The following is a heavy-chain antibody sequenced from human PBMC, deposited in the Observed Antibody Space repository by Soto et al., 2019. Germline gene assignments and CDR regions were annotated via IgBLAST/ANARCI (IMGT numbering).Heavy chain of an antibody. D-gene: IGHD3-10*02. Sequence: SETLSLTCTVSGGSISSSSYYWGWIRQPPGKGLEWIGSIYYSGSTYYNPSLKSRVTMSIDTSKNQFFLKLTSVTAAYTAVYYCARHPMSAFDYWGQGTLVTVSS. V-gene: IGHV4-39*01. J-gene: IGHJ4*02. CDR2: IYYSGST. CDR3: ARHPMSAFDY. CDR1: GGSISSSSYY.